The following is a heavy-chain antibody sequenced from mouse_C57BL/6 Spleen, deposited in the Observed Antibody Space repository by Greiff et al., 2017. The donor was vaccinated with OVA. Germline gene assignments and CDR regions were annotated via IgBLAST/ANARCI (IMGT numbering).Heavy chain of an antibody. V-gene: IGHV1-69*01. CDR3: ASNRVYAMDY. CDR2: IDPSDSYT. CDR1: GYTFTSYW. J-gene: IGHJ4*01. Sequence: QVQLQQPGAELVMPGASVKLSCKASGYTFTSYWMHWVKQRPGQGLEWIGEIDPSDSYTNYNQKFKGKSTLTVDKSSSTAYMQLSSLTSEDSAVYYCASNRVYAMDYWGQGTSVTVSS.